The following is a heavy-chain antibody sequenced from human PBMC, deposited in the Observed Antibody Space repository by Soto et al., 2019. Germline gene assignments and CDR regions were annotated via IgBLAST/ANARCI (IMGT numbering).Heavy chain of an antibody. CDR2: INWNGGST. CDR3: ARGIVGSSVWYETLCAIDI. Sequence: PGGSPSRCWSAFTFSLPELGLLRDREIVAKVREWVSGINWNGGSTGYADSVKGRLTISRDNAKNSLYLQMNSLRAEDTALYHCARGIVGSSVWYETLCAIDIWGQGTTVTVSS. CDR1: TFSLPELG. V-gene: IGHV3-20*01. J-gene: IGHJ3*02. D-gene: IGHD6-19*01.